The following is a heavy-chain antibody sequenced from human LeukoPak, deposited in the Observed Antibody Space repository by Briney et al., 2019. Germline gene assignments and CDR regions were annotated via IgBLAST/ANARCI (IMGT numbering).Heavy chain of an antibody. CDR1: GGSFSGYY. Sequence: PSETLSLTCAVYGGSFSGYYWSWIRQPPRKGLEWIGEINHSGSTNYNPSLKSRVTISVDTSKNQFSLKLSSVTAADTAVYYCARFAAGYYYYYYGMDVWGQGTTVTVSS. V-gene: IGHV4-34*01. CDR2: INHSGST. D-gene: IGHD6-13*01. CDR3: ARFAAGYYYYYYGMDV. J-gene: IGHJ6*02.